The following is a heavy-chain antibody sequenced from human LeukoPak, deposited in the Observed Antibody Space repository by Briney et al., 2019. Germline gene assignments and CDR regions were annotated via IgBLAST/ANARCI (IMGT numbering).Heavy chain of an antibody. Sequence: GGSLRLSCAASGFTFSNYAVSWVRQAPGMGLEWVSIISNSGGGTYYADSVKGRFTISRDNSKNTLYLQMNSLRAEDTAVYYCAKGRDGESGPVNYWGQGALVTVSS. CDR3: AKGRDGESGPVNY. CDR2: ISNSGGGT. V-gene: IGHV3-23*01. D-gene: IGHD5-12*01. J-gene: IGHJ4*02. CDR1: GFTFSNYA.